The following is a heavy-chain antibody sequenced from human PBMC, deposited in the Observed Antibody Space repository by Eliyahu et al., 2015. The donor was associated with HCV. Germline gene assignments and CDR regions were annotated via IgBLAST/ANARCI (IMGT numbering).Heavy chain of an antibody. V-gene: IGHV5-51*03. Sequence: EVQLVQSGAEVKKPGESLKISCKGSGYSFTSYXIGWVRQXPGKGLXWMGXIYPGDSDTRYSPSFQGQVTISADKSISTAYLQWSSLKASDTAMYYCARLKKGVDIVATMSRAGGASWFDPWGQGTLVTVSS. J-gene: IGHJ5*02. D-gene: IGHD5-12*01. CDR3: ARLKKGVDIVATMSRAGGASWFDP. CDR1: GYSFTSYX. CDR2: IYPGDSDT.